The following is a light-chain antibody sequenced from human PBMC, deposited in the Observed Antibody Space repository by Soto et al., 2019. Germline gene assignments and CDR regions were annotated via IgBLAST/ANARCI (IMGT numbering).Light chain of an antibody. CDR3: QQRYSVPPT. Sequence: DVPMTQSPSSLSASVGDRVTITCRASQRIRTSFNWYQQKPGKAPKFLIYDASSLQSEVPSRFSGSGSGTDFTLTISNLQPEDFATYYCQQRYSVPPTFGQGTKLEI. CDR1: QRIRTS. V-gene: IGKV1-39*01. J-gene: IGKJ2*01. CDR2: DAS.